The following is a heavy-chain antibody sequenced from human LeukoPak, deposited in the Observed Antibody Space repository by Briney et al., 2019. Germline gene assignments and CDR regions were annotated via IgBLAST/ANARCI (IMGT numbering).Heavy chain of an antibody. J-gene: IGHJ5*01. CDR3: ARDLWNFYDDSGYNRGFDS. CDR1: TSR. D-gene: IGHD3-22*01. CDR2: IGTYGGDT. Sequence: ASVKVSCKATSRISWVRQAPGQGLEWMGWIGTYGGDTYYAQKFQGRITVTIDTSTSTVYMELRNLRSDDTAVYYCARDLWNFYDDSGYNRGFDSWGQGTLVTVSS. V-gene: IGHV1-18*01.